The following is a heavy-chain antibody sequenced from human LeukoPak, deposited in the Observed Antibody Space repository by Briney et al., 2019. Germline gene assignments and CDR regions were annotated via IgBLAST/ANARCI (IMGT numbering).Heavy chain of an antibody. CDR3: ARHHPTTVTTRYFDY. Sequence: SETLSLTCAVYGGSFSGYYWSWIRQPPGKGLEWIGEINHSGSTNYNPSLKSRVTISVDTSKNQFSLKLSSVTAADTAVYYCARHHPTTVTTRYFDYWGQGTLVTVSS. CDR2: INHSGST. CDR1: GGSFSGYY. V-gene: IGHV4-34*01. J-gene: IGHJ4*02. D-gene: IGHD4-11*01.